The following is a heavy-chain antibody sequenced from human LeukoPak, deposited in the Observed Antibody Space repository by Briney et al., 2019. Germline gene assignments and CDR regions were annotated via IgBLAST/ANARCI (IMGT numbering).Heavy chain of an antibody. V-gene: IGHV3-48*01. Sequence: GGSLRLPCAASGFTFSSYSMNWVRQAPGKGLEWVSFISSTSDIIYYADSVKGRFTISRDNARNSLYLQMDSLRAEDTAVYYCARWTPNYWGQGTLVTVSS. D-gene: IGHD2-8*01. CDR2: ISSTSDII. CDR1: GFTFSSYS. CDR3: ARWTPNY. J-gene: IGHJ4*02.